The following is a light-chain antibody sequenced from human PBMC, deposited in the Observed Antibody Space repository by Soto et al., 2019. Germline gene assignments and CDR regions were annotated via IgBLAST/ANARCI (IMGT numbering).Light chain of an antibody. V-gene: IGLV4-69*01. CDR3: QTWGTGIQV. J-gene: IGLJ2*01. CDR2: VNSDGSH. Sequence: QPVLTQSPSASASLGASVKLTCTLSSGHSSYAIAWHQQQPEKGPRYLMKVNSDGSHSKGDGIPDRFSGSSSGAERYLPISSLQSEDEADYSCQTWGTGIQVFGGGTKVTVL. CDR1: SGHSSYA.